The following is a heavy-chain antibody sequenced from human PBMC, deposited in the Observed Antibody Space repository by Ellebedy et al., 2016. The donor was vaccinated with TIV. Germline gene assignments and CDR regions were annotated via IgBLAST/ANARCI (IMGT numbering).Heavy chain of an antibody. J-gene: IGHJ6*02. Sequence: GESLKISCAASGFTFSSYAMSWVRQAPGKGLEWVSAISGSGGSTYYADSVKGRFTISRDNSKNTLYLQMNSLRAEDTAVYYCAKDRRGGHLGQLDYYYGMDVWGQGTTVTVSS. CDR2: ISGSGGST. CDR1: GFTFSSYA. CDR3: AKDRRGGHLGQLDYYYGMDV. V-gene: IGHV3-23*01.